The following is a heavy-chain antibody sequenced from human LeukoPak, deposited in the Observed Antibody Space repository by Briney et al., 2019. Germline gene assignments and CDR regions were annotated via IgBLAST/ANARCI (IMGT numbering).Heavy chain of an antibody. Sequence: GGSLRLSCAASGFTFSSYSMNWVRQAPGKGLEWVSYISSSSSTIYYADSVKGRFTISRDNAKNSLYLQMNSLRAEDTAVYYCGTAGTVTTDNFDYWGRGTLVTVSS. D-gene: IGHD4-17*01. J-gene: IGHJ4*02. CDR3: GTAGTVTTDNFDY. CDR2: ISSSSSTI. V-gene: IGHV3-48*01. CDR1: GFTFSSYS.